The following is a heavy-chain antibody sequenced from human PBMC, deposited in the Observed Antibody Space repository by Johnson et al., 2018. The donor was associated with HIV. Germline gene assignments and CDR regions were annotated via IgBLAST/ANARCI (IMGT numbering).Heavy chain of an antibody. J-gene: IGHJ3*02. D-gene: IGHD3-22*01. CDR1: GFTFSNYG. CDR3: ARERDYYDSFWLDHDAFDI. V-gene: IGHV3-30*02. CDR2: IRSDESNK. Sequence: QVQLVESGGGVVQPGRSLRLSCAASGFTFSNYGIHWVRQTPGKGLEWVAFIRSDESNKYYADSVKGRFTISSDNSKSTVYLHITSLRTEDAALYYCARERDYYDSFWLDHDAFDIWGQGTMVTVSS.